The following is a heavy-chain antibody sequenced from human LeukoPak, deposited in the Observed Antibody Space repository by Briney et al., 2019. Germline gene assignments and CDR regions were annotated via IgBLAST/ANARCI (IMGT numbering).Heavy chain of an antibody. CDR1: GFTFSRYW. CDR2: IRGDAGDK. CDR3: ARAVRGALDF. J-gene: IGHJ4*02. D-gene: IGHD2-15*01. V-gene: IGHV3-7*04. Sequence: PGGSLRLSCAASGFTFSRYWMAWVRQAPGKGLEWVANIRGDAGDKGSADSVKGRFTISRDNDKNSLHLQMNSLTAEDTAVYYCARAVRGALDFWGQGTLVVVSS.